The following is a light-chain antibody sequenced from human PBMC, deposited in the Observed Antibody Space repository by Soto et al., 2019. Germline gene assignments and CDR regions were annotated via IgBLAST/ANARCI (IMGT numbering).Light chain of an antibody. Sequence: QSALNQPASVSGSPGPASTISCTGTSSDVGCYNYVSWYQQHPGKAPKLMIYDVSNRPSGVSKRFSGSKSGNTASLTISGLQAEDEAEYYCISYTRRSTLVVFGGGTQVTVL. CDR3: ISYTRRSTLVV. CDR2: DVS. V-gene: IGLV2-14*01. J-gene: IGLJ2*01. CDR1: SSDVGCYNY.